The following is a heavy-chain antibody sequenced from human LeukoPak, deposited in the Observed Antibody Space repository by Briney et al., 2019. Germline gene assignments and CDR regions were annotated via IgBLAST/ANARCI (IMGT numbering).Heavy chain of an antibody. D-gene: IGHD6-19*01. CDR2: INAKSGGA. CDR1: GYTFTGYY. J-gene: IGHJ4*02. CDR3: ARDRERDVAGFELDY. V-gene: IGHV1-2*02. Sequence: ASVKVSCKASGYTFTGYYMHWVRQAPGQGLEWMGWINAKSGGAISAQRFQGRVTMTRDTSISTTHMELSSLTSDDTAVYFCARDRERDVAGFELDYWGQGTLVTVSS.